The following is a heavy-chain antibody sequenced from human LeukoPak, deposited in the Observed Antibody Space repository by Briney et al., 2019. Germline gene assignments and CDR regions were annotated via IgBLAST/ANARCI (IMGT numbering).Heavy chain of an antibody. V-gene: IGHV4-39*01. CDR1: GGSISSSIYY. Sequence: NPSETLSLTCTVSGGSISSSIYYWGWIRQPPGKGLEWIGSIYYSGSTFYNPSLKSRVTIYVDTSKNQFSLKLSSVTAADTAVYYCARKYLYDSSGYYYGGYFDYWGQGTLLTVSS. CDR2: IYYSGST. D-gene: IGHD3-22*01. J-gene: IGHJ4*02. CDR3: ARKYLYDSSGYYYGGYFDY.